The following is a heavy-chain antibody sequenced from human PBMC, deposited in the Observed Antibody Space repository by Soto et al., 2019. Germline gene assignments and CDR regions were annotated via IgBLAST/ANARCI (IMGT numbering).Heavy chain of an antibody. J-gene: IGHJ6*02. CDR1: GYTFTRYG. D-gene: IGHD3-16*01. CDR3: AMVDVYVTPSPQDV. V-gene: IGHV1-18*01. Sequence: QVQLVQSGAEVKNPGASVKVSCKASGYTFTRYGIGWARQAPGQGLEWMGWINTYNGNTNYAQNGQGRVPRTTDHSTSTAYMELRSLRSNDTAIYYCAMVDVYVTPSPQDVWGQGTTVIVSS. CDR2: INTYNGNT.